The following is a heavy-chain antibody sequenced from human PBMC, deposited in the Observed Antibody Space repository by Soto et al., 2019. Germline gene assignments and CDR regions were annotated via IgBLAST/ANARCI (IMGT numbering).Heavy chain of an antibody. D-gene: IGHD1-26*01. CDR1: GDSVSSNIVA. Sequence: SQTLSLTCAISGDSVSSNIVAWNWIRQSPSRGLEWLGRTHYRSKWYNDYAVSVKSRITINPDTSKNQFSLQLNSVTPDDTAVYYCARIRVGRDYGMDVWGQGTTVTV. CDR2: THYRSKWYN. CDR3: ARIRVGRDYGMDV. V-gene: IGHV6-1*01. J-gene: IGHJ6*02.